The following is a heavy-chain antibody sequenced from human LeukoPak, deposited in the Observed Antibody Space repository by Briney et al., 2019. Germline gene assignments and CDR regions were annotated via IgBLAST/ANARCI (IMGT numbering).Heavy chain of an antibody. D-gene: IGHD2-15*01. CDR3: ARDGLAAATLHWCFDL. CDR1: GFTFSSYW. CDR2: IKQDGSEK. J-gene: IGHJ2*01. Sequence: GGSLRLSCAASGFTFSSYWMSWVRQAPGKGLEWVANIKQDGSEKYYVDSVKGRFTISRDNAKNSLYLQMNSLRAEDTAVYYCARDGLAAATLHWCFDLWGRGTLVTVSS. V-gene: IGHV3-7*01.